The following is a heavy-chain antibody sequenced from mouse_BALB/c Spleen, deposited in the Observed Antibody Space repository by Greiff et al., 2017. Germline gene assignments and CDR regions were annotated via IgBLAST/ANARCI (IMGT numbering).Heavy chain of an antibody. Sequence: EVQGVESGGGLVQPKGSLKLSCAASGFTFNTYAMNWVRQAPGKGLEWVARIRSKSNNYATYYADSVKDRFTISRDDSQSMLYLQMNNLKTEDTAMYYCVRQNVYYAMDYWGQGTSVTVSS. J-gene: IGHJ4*01. CDR2: IRSKSNNYAT. V-gene: IGHV10-1*02. CDR3: VRQNVYYAMDY. CDR1: GFTFNTYA.